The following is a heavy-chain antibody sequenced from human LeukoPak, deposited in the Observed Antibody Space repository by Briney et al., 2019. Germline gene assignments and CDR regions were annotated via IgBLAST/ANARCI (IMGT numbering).Heavy chain of an antibody. CDR1: GFTFIGYG. V-gene: IGHV3-30*02. CDR2: IRFDGNEK. J-gene: IGHJ4*02. Sequence: GGSLRLSCTSSGFTFIGYGMHWVRQAPGKGLEWVSFIRFDGNEKWYADSVKGRFTISRDNSKNTLYLDMNSLRPEDTAVYYCAKDRPIGVISVVGRGMGIDYWGLGTQVTVSS. CDR3: AKDRPIGVISVVGRGMGIDY. D-gene: IGHD3-10*01.